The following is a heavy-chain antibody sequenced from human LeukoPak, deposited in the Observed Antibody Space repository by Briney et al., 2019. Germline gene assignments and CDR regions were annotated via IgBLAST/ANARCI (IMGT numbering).Heavy chain of an antibody. CDR1: GGSISSSSYY. V-gene: IGHV4-39*01. CDR2: IYYSGST. CDR3: ARQGSGYYLIDY. Sequence: SETLSLTCTVSGGSISSSSYYWGCIRQPPGKGREWIGSIYYSGSTYYNPSLKSRVTISVDTSKNQFSLKLSSVTAADTAVYYCARQGSGYYLIDYWGQGTLVTVSS. D-gene: IGHD3-22*01. J-gene: IGHJ4*02.